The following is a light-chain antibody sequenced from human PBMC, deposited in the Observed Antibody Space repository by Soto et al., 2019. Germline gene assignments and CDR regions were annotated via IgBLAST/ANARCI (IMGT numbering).Light chain of an antibody. CDR1: QSVSNNY. Sequence: EIVLTQSPGTLSLSPGERATLSCRASQSVSNNYLAWYQQKPGQAPRLLIHGASWRATAIPDRFSGSGSGTDFSLTISRLEPEDFAVYYCQQYGSSPPTWTFGQGTKVDIK. CDR3: QQYGSSPPTWT. CDR2: GAS. J-gene: IGKJ1*01. V-gene: IGKV3-20*01.